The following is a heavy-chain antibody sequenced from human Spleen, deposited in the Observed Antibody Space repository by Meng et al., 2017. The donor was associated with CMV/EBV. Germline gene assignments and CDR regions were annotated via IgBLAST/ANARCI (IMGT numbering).Heavy chain of an antibody. V-gene: IGHV4-34*01. CDR1: GGSFSGYY. J-gene: IGHJ5*02. CDR3: ARGLVLDP. CDR2: INHSGST. D-gene: IGHD6-6*01. Sequence: QVQLQQWGAGLLKPSETLSLPCAVYGGSFSGYYWGWIRQPPGKGLEWIGEINHSGSTNYNPSLKSRVTISVDTSKNQFSLKLSSVTAADTAVYYCARGLVLDPWGQGTLVTVSS.